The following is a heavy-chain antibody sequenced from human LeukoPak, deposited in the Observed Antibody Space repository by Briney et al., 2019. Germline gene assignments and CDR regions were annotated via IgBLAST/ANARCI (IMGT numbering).Heavy chain of an antibody. V-gene: IGHV4-28*03. J-gene: IGHJ4*02. CDR2: IYYSGDT. CDR1: GYSITSDNW. D-gene: IGHD2-8*02. Sequence: SETLSLTCVVSGYSITSDNWWAWIRQPPGKGLEWIGYIYYSGDTYYNPSLKSRVTMSVDTSKNQFSLKLSSVTAADTAVYYCARVVAYGGGYFDYWGQGTLVTVSS. CDR3: ARVVAYGGGYFDY.